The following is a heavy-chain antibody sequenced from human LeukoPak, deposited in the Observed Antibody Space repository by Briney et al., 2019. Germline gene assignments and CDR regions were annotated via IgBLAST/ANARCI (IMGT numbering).Heavy chain of an antibody. V-gene: IGHV1-46*01. D-gene: IGHD6-13*01. CDR1: GYTFTGYY. CDR3: ARRIAAAGGFDY. J-gene: IGHJ4*02. Sequence: ASVKVSCKASGYTFTGYYMHWVRQAPGQGLEWMGIINPSGGSTSYAQKFQGRVTMTRDMSTSTVYMELSSLRSEDTAVYYCARRIAAAGGFDYWGQGTLVTVSS. CDR2: INPSGGST.